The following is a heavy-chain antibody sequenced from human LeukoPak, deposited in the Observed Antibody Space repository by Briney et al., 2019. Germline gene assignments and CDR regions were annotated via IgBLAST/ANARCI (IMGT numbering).Heavy chain of an antibody. CDR1: GGSINSYY. CDR3: ARRSPVWSSYYFDY. J-gene: IGHJ4*02. V-gene: IGHV4-59*08. D-gene: IGHD2-8*02. CDR2: IYYSGST. Sequence: SETLSLTCTVSGGSINSYYWSWIRQPPGKGLEWIGYIYYSGSTDYNPSLKSRVTISVDASKNQFSLKLSSVTAADTAVYYCARRSPVWSSYYFDYWGQGTLVTVSS.